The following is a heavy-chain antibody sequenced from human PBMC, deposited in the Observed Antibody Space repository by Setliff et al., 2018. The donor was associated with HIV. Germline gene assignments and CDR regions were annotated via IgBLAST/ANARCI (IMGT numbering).Heavy chain of an antibody. D-gene: IGHD6-19*01. J-gene: IGHJ4*02. V-gene: IGHV3-48*01. CDR2: IRGKSDII. CDR3: TKNLYRSPWSPLDY. CDR1: GFAFSDNP. Sequence: PGGSLRLSCVASSGFAFSDNPMNWVRQAPGKGLEWISHIRGKSDIIKYAESVMGRFTISRDNAKNSLYLEMNSLRAEDTAVYYCTKNLYRSPWSPLDYWGQGTLVTVSS.